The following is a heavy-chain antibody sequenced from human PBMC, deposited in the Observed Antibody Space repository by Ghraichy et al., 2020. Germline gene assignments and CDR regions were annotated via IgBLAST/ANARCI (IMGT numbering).Heavy chain of an antibody. Sequence: GGSLRLSCAASGFTFSNAWMSWVRQAPGKGLEWLGRIRSKADGETDYAAPVKGRFFFSRDDSKDTLYLQMNSLKTEDTAVYYCTTLGLSDTWGQGTLVTVSS. D-gene: IGHD2/OR15-2a*01. CDR3: TTLGLSDT. J-gene: IGHJ5*02. CDR2: IRSKADGET. CDR1: GFTFSNAW. V-gene: IGHV3-15*01.